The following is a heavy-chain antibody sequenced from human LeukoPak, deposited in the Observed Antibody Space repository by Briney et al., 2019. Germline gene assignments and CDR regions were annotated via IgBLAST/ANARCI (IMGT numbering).Heavy chain of an antibody. J-gene: IGHJ4*02. CDR2: IYYSGST. D-gene: IGHD3-10*02. V-gene: IGHV4-39*07. CDR3: ARDTRFETPLAVDY. CDR1: GGSISSSSYY. Sequence: PSETLSPTCTVSGGSISSSSYYWGWIRQPPGKGLEWIGSIYYSGSTYYNPSLKSRVTISVDTSKNQFSLKLSSVTAADTAVYYCARDTRFETPLAVDYWGQGTLVTVSS.